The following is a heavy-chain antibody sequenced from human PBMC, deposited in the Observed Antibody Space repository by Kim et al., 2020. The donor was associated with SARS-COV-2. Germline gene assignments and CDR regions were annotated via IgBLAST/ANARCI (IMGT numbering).Heavy chain of an antibody. Sequence: GESLKISCKGSGYSFTSYWIGWVRQMPRKGLEWMGIIYPGDSDTRYSPSFQGQVTISADKSISTAYLQWSSLKASDTAMYYCARVRDEKLAARPFDYWGQGTLVTVSS. D-gene: IGHD6-6*01. CDR2: IYPGDSDT. J-gene: IGHJ4*02. CDR1: GYSFTSYW. V-gene: IGHV5-51*01. CDR3: ARVRDEKLAARPFDY.